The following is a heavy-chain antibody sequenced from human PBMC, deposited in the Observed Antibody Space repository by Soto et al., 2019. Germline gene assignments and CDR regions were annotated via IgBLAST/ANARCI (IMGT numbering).Heavy chain of an antibody. CDR1: GYTFTSYG. V-gene: IGHV1-18*01. CDR2: INSYNGNT. D-gene: IGHD3-9*01. Sequence: ASVKVSCKASGYTFTSYGISWVRQAPGQEIKWMGWINSYNGNTSYAQKFQGRVTMTRNTSISTAYMELSSLRSEDTAVYYCARCIRYFDWLGGGGYYYYYMDVWGKGTTVTVSS. J-gene: IGHJ6*03. CDR3: ARCIRYFDWLGGGGYYYYYMDV.